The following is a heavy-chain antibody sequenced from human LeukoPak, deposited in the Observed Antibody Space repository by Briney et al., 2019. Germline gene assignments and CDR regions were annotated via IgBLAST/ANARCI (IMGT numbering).Heavy chain of an antibody. J-gene: IGHJ3*02. Sequence: PGGSLRLSCAASGFTVSSNYMSWVRQAPGKGLEWVSVIYSGGSTYYADSVKGRFTISRDNSKNTLYLQMNSLRAEDTAVYYCARDSITMIPQGAFDIWGQGTMVTVSS. V-gene: IGHV3-53*01. CDR3: ARDSITMIPQGAFDI. CDR2: IYSGGST. CDR1: GFTVSSNY. D-gene: IGHD3-22*01.